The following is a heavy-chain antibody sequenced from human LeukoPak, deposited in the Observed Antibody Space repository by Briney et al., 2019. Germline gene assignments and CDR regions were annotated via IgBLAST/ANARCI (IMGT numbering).Heavy chain of an antibody. CDR1: GYTFTSYG. J-gene: IGHJ3*02. CDR2: ISAYNGNT. V-gene: IGHV1-18*01. Sequence: GASVTVSCKASGYTFTSYGISWVRQAPGQGLEWMGWISAYNGNTNYAQKLQGRVTMTTDTSTSTAYMELSSLRSEDTAMYYCATREDYGSGSSGAFDIWGQGTMVTVSS. CDR3: ATREDYGSGSSGAFDI. D-gene: IGHD3-10*01.